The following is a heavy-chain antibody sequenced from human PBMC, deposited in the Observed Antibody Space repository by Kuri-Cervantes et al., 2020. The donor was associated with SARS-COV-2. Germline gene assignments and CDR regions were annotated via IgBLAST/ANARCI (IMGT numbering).Heavy chain of an antibody. D-gene: IGHD5-24*01. CDR1: GFTFSSYD. CDR3: ARVDPRTNAYNHYYYGMDV. J-gene: IGHJ6*02. V-gene: IGHV3-48*01. CDR2: IRSSSSII. Sequence: GESLKISCAASGFTFSSYDMNWVRQAPGKGLEWVSYIRSSSSIIYYADSVKGRFTVSRDNVKNSPYLQMNSLRAEDTAVYFCARVDPRTNAYNHYYYGMDVWGQGTTVTVSS.